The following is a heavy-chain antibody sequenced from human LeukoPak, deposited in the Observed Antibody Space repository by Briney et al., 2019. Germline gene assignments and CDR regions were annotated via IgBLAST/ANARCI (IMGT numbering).Heavy chain of an antibody. CDR3: ARGGTHYYDSSAYYSP. D-gene: IGHD3-22*01. V-gene: IGHV3-72*01. Sequence: GGSLRLSCAASGFTFSDHYMDWVRQAPGKGLEWVGRSRNKANSYSTEFAASVRGRFTISRDDSKNSQYLQMNSLKTEDTAVYYCARGGTHYYDSSAYYSPWGQGTLVTVSS. J-gene: IGHJ5*02. CDR2: SRNKANSYST. CDR1: GFTFSDHY.